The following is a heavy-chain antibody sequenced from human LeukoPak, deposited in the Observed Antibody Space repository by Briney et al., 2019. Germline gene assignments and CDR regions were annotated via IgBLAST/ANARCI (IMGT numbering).Heavy chain of an antibody. CDR1: GGSISSRIYY. CDR2: IYYSGST. J-gene: IGHJ3*02. Sequence: KPSETLSLTCSVSGGSISSRIYYWGWIRQPPGKGLEWIGSIYYSGSTNYNPSLKSRVTISVDTSKNQFSLKLSSVTAADTAVYYCARDGRLNYYGSGSSLGAFDIWGQGTMVTVSS. V-gene: IGHV4-39*07. D-gene: IGHD3-10*01. CDR3: ARDGRLNYYGSGSSLGAFDI.